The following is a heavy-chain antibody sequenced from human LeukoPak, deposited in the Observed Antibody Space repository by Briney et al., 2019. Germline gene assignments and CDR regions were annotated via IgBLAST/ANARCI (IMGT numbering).Heavy chain of an antibody. Sequence: PGGSLRLSCAASGFTFSSYAMTWVRQAPGKGLEWVSVISRSGGNTYYADSVKGRFTISRDNSNNTLYLQMKSLRADDTAVYYCASQYCGGDCYQFDSWGQGTLVTVSS. CDR3: ASQYCGGDCYQFDS. J-gene: IGHJ4*02. V-gene: IGHV3-23*01. D-gene: IGHD2-21*02. CDR2: ISRSGGNT. CDR1: GFTFSSYA.